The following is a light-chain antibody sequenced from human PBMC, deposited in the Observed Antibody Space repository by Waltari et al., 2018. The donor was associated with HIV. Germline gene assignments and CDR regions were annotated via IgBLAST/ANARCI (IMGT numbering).Light chain of an antibody. CDR1: SSDVGGHNY. V-gene: IGLV2-14*01. CDR2: DVS. J-gene: IGLJ3*02. Sequence: QSALTQPASVSGSPGQSITISCTGNSSDVGGHNYVSWYQQYPGKAPKVVIYDVSRRPSGISNRFAGPKSGNTASLTISGLQAEDEADYSCCSYTKTGTFVFGGGTKLTVL. CDR3: CSYTKTGTFV.